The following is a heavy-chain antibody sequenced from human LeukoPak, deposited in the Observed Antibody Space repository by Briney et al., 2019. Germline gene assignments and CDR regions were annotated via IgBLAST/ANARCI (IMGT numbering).Heavy chain of an antibody. Sequence: PSETLSLTCTVSGDSIIYYYWSWIRQPPGKGLEWIGYIYYSGSTKYNPSLKSRVAISVDTSKNQFSLKLTSVTAADTAVYYCARGTNWSDENWFDPWGQGTLVTVSS. CDR2: IYYSGST. CDR3: ARGTNWSDENWFDP. D-gene: IGHD1-20*01. V-gene: IGHV4-59*01. J-gene: IGHJ5*02. CDR1: GDSIIYYY.